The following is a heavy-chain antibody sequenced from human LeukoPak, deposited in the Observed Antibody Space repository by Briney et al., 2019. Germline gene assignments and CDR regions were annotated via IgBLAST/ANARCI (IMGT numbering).Heavy chain of an antibody. J-gene: IGHJ4*02. D-gene: IGHD2-2*01. CDR3: ARDTALYKIVVVPAAPDY. Sequence: PGGSLILSCAASGFTFSSYAMHWVRQAPGKGLEWVAVISYDGSNKYYADSVKGGFTISRDNSKNTLYLQMNSLRAEDTAVYYCARDTALYKIVVVPAAPDYWGQGTLVTVSS. CDR1: GFTFSSYA. V-gene: IGHV3-30*01. CDR2: ISYDGSNK.